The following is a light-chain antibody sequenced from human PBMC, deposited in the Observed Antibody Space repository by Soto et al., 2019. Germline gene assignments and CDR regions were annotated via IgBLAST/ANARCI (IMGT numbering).Light chain of an antibody. CDR2: DAS. CDR1: QSVSGSY. Sequence: EVVLTQSPDTLSLSPGESATLSCRASQSVSGSYLAWYQQKPGQTPRLLIYDASTRATGIPDRFVGSGSGTDFTLTISRLEPEDFAVYYCQQKTFGQGTKVDIK. V-gene: IGKV3-20*01. J-gene: IGKJ1*01. CDR3: QQKT.